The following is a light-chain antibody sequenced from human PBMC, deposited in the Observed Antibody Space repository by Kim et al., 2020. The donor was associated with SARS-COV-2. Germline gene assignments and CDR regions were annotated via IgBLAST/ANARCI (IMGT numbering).Light chain of an antibody. CDR3: QAWDSSLVV. CDR2: QDS. V-gene: IGLV3-1*01. J-gene: IGLJ2*01. CDR1: KLWDKY. Sequence: SGDPGQTASITCSGDKLWDKYACWYQQKPGQSPVLVIYQDSKRPSGIPERFSGSNSGNTATLTISGTQAMDEADYYCQAWDSSLVVFGGGTQLTVL.